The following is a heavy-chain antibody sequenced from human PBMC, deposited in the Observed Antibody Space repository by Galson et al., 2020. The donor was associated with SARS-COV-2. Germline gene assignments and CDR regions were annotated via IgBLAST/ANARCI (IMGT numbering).Heavy chain of an antibody. CDR1: GFTFDDYA. CDR3: AKDMVRGARGWYFDL. J-gene: IGHJ2*01. CDR2: ISWDGGST. V-gene: IGHV3-43D*03. Sequence: GGSLRLSCAASGFTFDDYAMHWVRQAPGKGLEWVSLISWDGGSTYYADSVKGRFTISRDNSKNSLYLQMNSLRAEDTALYYCAKDMVRGARGWYFDLWGRGTLVTVSS. D-gene: IGHD3-10*01.